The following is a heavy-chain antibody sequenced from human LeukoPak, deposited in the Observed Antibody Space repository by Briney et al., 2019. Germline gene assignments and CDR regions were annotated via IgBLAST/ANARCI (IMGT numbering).Heavy chain of an antibody. Sequence: NPSETLSLTCTVSGGSISSGDYYWSWIRQPAGKGLEWIGRLYTSGSTNYNPSLKSRVTMSVDTSKNQFSLKLSSVTAADTAVYYCARYFSGYDNYFDYWGQGTLVTVSS. CDR2: LYTSGST. CDR3: ARYFSGYDNYFDY. CDR1: GGSISSGDYY. D-gene: IGHD5-12*01. V-gene: IGHV4-61*02. J-gene: IGHJ4*02.